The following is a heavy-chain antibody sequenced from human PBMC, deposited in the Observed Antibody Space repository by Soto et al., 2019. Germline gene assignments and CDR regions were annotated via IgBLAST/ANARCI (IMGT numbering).Heavy chain of an antibody. Sequence: QLQLQESGSGLVKPSQTLSLTCAVSGGSISSGGYSWSWIRQPPGKGLEWIGYIYHSGYTYYNPSLKSRVTISVNRHKTQFSLKLSAVTAADTAVYYCARAHYGDYGYGMDVWGQGTTVTASS. CDR1: GGSISSGGYS. J-gene: IGHJ6*02. CDR2: IYHSGYT. V-gene: IGHV4-30-2*01. D-gene: IGHD4-17*01. CDR3: ARAHYGDYGYGMDV.